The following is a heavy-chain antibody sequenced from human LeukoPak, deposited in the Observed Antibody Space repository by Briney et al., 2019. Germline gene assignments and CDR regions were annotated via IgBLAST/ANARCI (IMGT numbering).Heavy chain of an antibody. V-gene: IGHV3-23*01. CDR3: AKVPSGIQLWFFSPNYFDY. D-gene: IGHD5-18*01. J-gene: IGHJ4*02. CDR1: GFTFSSYA. CDR2: ISGSGGST. Sequence: PGGSLRLSCAASGFTFSSYAMSWVRQAPGKGLEWVSAISGSGGSTYYADSVKGRFTISRDNSKSTLYLQMNSLRAEDTAVYYCAKVPSGIQLWFFSPNYFDYWGQGTLVTVSS.